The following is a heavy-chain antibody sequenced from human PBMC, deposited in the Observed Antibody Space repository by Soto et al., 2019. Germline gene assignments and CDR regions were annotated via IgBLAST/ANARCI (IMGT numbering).Heavy chain of an antibody. Sequence: GGSLRLSCAASGFTFSSYAMSWVRQAPGKGLEWVSAISGSGGSTYYADSVKGRFTISRDNSKNTLYLQMNSLRAEDTAVYYCAKGHRSGSYYISYYYYYMDVWGKGTTVTVSS. J-gene: IGHJ6*03. CDR1: GFTFSSYA. CDR3: AKGHRSGSYYISYYYYYMDV. V-gene: IGHV3-23*01. CDR2: ISGSGGST. D-gene: IGHD3-10*01.